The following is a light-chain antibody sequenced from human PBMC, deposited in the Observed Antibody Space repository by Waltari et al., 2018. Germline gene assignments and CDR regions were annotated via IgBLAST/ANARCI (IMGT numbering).Light chain of an antibody. CDR3: CSYSTSGSWM. CDR2: YVT. J-gene: IGLJ3*02. Sequence: QSALTQPASVSGSPGQSITIPCTGTSSNIGDYNLVSWFQHHPGKVPELGMDYVTKRPSWISDRFSGSKSGNTDSLTISALQADDEADYYCCSYSTSGSWMFGGGTKVTVL. V-gene: IGLV2-23*02. CDR1: SSNIGDYNL.